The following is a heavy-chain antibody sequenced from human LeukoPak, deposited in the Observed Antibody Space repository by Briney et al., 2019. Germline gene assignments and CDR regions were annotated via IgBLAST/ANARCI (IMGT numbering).Heavy chain of an antibody. D-gene: IGHD1-20*01. J-gene: IGHJ4*02. CDR3: AKGKIEITARRDLDYFDY. CDR2: ISFTGATT. V-gene: IGHV3-23*01. Sequence: GGSLRLSCVASGFTFSSHGMSWALQAPGRGLEWVSSISFTGATTNYAGSVKGRFTISRDNAKNTMYLQMNSLRAEDTAVYYCAKGKIEITARRDLDYFDYWGRGTLVTVSS. CDR1: GFTFSSHG.